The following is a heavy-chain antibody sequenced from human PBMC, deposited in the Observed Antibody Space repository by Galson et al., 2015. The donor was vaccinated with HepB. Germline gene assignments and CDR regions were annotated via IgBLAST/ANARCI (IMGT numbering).Heavy chain of an antibody. CDR2: TYYRSKWSN. V-gene: IGHV6-1*01. CDR3: ARADDTGAFDI. D-gene: IGHD3-10*01. Sequence: CAISEDSVSSNSAAWNWIRQSPLRGLEWLGRTYYRSKWSNDYAVSVRSRVTVNPDTSKNQFSLLLNSVTPEDTAVYYCARADDTGAFDIWGQGTMVTVSS. J-gene: IGHJ3*02. CDR1: EDSVSSNSAA.